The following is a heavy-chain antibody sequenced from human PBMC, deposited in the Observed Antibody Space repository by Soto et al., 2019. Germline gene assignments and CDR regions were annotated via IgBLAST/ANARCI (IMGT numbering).Heavy chain of an antibody. V-gene: IGHV4-59*01. CDR2: IYYSGST. Sequence: SETLSLTCTVSGGSISSYYWSWIRQPPGKGLEWIGYIYYSGSTNYNPSLKSRVTISVDTSKNQFSLKLSSVTAADTAVYYCARAVAYCGGDCYTGWFDPWGQGTLVTVS. CDR3: ARAVAYCGGDCYTGWFDP. J-gene: IGHJ5*02. CDR1: GGSISSYY. D-gene: IGHD2-21*02.